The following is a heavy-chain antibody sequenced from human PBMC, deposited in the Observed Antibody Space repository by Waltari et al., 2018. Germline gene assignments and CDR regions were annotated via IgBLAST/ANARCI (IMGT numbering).Heavy chain of an antibody. CDR1: GYSFASYG. CDR2: IDTSNGNT. Sequence: QVQLVQSGAEVKKPGASVKVSCKASGYSFASYGFNWVRQAPGQGLEWVGWIDTSNGNTLYAQKVQGRGTMTTDTSTNTAYMEVRGLRSDDTAVYYCARGAWGQVVDYWGQGTLVTVSS. D-gene: IGHD3-16*01. J-gene: IGHJ4*02. V-gene: IGHV1-18*04. CDR3: ARGAWGQVVDY.